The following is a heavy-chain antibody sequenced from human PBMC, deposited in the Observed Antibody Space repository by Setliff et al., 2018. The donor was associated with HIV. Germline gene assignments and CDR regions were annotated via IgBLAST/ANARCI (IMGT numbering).Heavy chain of an antibody. CDR1: GFTVSTYY. V-gene: IGHV3-66*02. CDR2: IYSGGST. CDR3: ARVRLYNTALDY. D-gene: IGHD3-3*01. J-gene: IGHJ4*02. Sequence: GESLRLSCAASGFTVSTYYMSWVRQAPGKGLEWVSTIYSGGSTYHADSVKGRFTLSRDTSKNTLFLQMNSLRHEDTAVYYCARVRLYNTALDYWGQGTLVTVSS.